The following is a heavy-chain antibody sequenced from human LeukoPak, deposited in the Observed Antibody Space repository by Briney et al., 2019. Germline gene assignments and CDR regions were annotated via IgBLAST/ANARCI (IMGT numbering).Heavy chain of an antibody. V-gene: IGHV1-18*01. D-gene: IGHD6-19*01. CDR2: ISAYNGNT. CDR3: ARLYSSGWYDDISPQNSLYYFDY. Sequence: ASVKVSCKASGYTFTSYGISWVRQAPGQGLERMGWISAYNGNTNYAQKLQGRVTMTTDTSTSTAYMELRSLRSDDTAVYYCARLYSSGWYDDISPQNSLYYFDYWGQGTLVTVSS. CDR1: GYTFTSYG. J-gene: IGHJ4*02.